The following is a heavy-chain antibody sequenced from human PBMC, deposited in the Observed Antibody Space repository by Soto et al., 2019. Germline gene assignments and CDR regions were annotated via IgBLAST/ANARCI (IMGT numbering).Heavy chain of an antibody. CDR1: GFTFSNAW. CDR2: IKSNTDGGTT. CDR3: TTQKPAAFHYYGMEV. D-gene: IGHD2-2*01. V-gene: IGHV3-15*01. Sequence: EVQLVESGGGLVKPGGSLRLSCAASGFTFSNAWMSWVRQAPGKGLEWVGHIKSNTDGGTTDYAAPVKGRFTISRDDSNSKLYLQINSLKTEDTAVYYCTTQKPAAFHYYGMEVWGQGTTVTVSS. J-gene: IGHJ6*02.